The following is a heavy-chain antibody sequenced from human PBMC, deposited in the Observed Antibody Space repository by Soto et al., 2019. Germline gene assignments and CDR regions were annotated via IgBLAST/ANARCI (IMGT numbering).Heavy chain of an antibody. CDR2: ISGSGAGT. CDR3: AKGPTVFGAVISFDYYYGMYV. V-gene: IGHV3-23*01. J-gene: IGHJ6*02. D-gene: IGHD3-3*01. Sequence: GGSLRLSCTASGFTFSTSAMSWVRQAPGRGLEWVSGISGSGAGTYYADSVKGRFTISRDNSKNTLYLQMSGLRAEDAAVYYCAKGPTVFGAVISFDYYYGMYVWGQGTPVTVSS. CDR1: GFTFSTSA.